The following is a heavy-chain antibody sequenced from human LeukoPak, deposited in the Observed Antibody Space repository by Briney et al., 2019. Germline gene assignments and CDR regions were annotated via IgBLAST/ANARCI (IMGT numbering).Heavy chain of an antibody. J-gene: IGHJ3*02. CDR3: ARDFNEPNDAFDI. D-gene: IGHD1-1*01. V-gene: IGHV1-46*01. CDR1: GYTFTSYY. CDR2: INPSGGST. Sequence: ASVKVSCKTSGYTFTSYYMHWVRQAPGQGLEWMGIINPSGGSTSYAQKFQGSVTVTRDTSTSTVYMELSSLRSEDTAVYYCARDFNEPNDAFDIWGQGTMVTVSS.